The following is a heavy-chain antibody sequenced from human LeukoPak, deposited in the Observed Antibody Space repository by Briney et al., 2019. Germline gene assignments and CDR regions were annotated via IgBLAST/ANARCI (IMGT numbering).Heavy chain of an antibody. D-gene: IGHD6-19*01. CDR1: GFTFSNYG. Sequence: GGSLRLSCAASGFTFSNYGMHWVRQAPGKGLEWMTTIWYDGNNKYYADSVKGRFSISRDNSKNTLYLQMNSLRAEDTAVYYCAKRDSSGSPVAPEYYFDYWGQGTLVTASS. V-gene: IGHV3-33*06. CDR2: IWYDGNNK. J-gene: IGHJ4*02. CDR3: AKRDSSGSPVAPEYYFDY.